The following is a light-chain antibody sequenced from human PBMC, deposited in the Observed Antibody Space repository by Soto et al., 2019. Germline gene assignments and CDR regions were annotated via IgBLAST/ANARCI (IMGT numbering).Light chain of an antibody. CDR2: DAS. V-gene: IGKV3-11*01. CDR3: QQRSNWPIT. J-gene: IGKJ5*01. CDR1: QSVSSY. Sequence: EIVLTQSPATLSLSPGERATLSCRASQSVSSYLAWYQQKPGQAPRLLIYDASNRATGIPARFSGSGSGTDFTLTISSLEPEDFAVYYCQQRSNWPITCGQGTRREIK.